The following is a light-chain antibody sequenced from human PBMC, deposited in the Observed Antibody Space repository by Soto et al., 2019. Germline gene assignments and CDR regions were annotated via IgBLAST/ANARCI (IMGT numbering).Light chain of an antibody. Sequence: IMLTQSPSALSFSPQERATVYCRASQSVSSSYLAWYQQKPGQAPRLLIYGASSRATGIPDRFSGSGSGTDFTLTISRLEPEDFAVYYCPQYGSSPLTFGGGTKVDIK. CDR1: QSVSSSY. CDR3: PQYGSSPLT. V-gene: IGKV3-20*01. J-gene: IGKJ4*01. CDR2: GAS.